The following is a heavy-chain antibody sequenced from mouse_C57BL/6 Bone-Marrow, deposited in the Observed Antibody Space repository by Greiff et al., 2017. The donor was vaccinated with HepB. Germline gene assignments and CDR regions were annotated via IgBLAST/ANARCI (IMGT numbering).Heavy chain of an antibody. CDR3: AGMVTTGAGFAY. Sequence: QVQLQQSGPGLVQPSQSLSITCTVSGFSLTSYGVHWVRQSPGKGLEWLGVIWSGGSTDYNAAFISRLSISKDNSKSQVFFKMNSLQADDTAIYYCAGMVTTGAGFAYWGQGTLVTVSA. CDR1: GFSLTSYG. D-gene: IGHD2-2*01. CDR2: IWSGGST. V-gene: IGHV2-2*01. J-gene: IGHJ3*01.